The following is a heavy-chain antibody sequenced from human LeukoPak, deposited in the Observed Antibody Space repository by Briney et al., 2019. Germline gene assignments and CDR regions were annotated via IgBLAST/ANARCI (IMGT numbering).Heavy chain of an antibody. J-gene: IGHJ6*03. CDR1: GFTFSSYG. D-gene: IGHD4-11*01. CDR2: IRYDGSNK. CDR3: AKDGGPTTVTTVYYYYMDV. V-gene: IGHV3-30*02. Sequence: PGGSLRLSCAVSGFTFSSYGMHWVRQAPGKGLEWVAFIRYDGSNKYYADSVKGRFTISRDNSKNTLYLQMNSLRAEDTAVYYCAKDGGPTTVTTVYYYYMDVWGKGTTVTVSS.